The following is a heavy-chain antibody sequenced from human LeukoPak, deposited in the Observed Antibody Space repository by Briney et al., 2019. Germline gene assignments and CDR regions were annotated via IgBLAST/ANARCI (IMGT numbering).Heavy chain of an antibody. CDR3: AREGVGSWYDLFDY. J-gene: IGHJ4*02. V-gene: IGHV4-61*08. CDR2: IYYSGST. D-gene: IGHD6-13*01. Sequence: SQTLSLTCTVSGGSINSGGYSWSWIRQPPGKGLEWIGYIYYSGSTNYNPSLKSRVTISVDTSKNQFSLKLSSVTAADTAVYYCAREGVGSWYDLFDYWGQGTLVTVSS. CDR1: GGSINSGGYS.